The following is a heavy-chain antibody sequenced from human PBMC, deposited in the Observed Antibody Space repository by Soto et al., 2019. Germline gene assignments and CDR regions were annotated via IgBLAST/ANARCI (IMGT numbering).Heavy chain of an antibody. Sequence: EVQLLESGGGLVQPGGSLRLSCAASGFTFSTYAMSWVRQAPGKGLEWVSAISGTGGSTYYPDSVKGRFTISRDNSKNTPYLQMNSLRAEDTAVYYCAKDLSGTYYDFDYWGQGTLVTVSS. CDR1: GFTFSTYA. J-gene: IGHJ4*02. CDR2: ISGTGGST. V-gene: IGHV3-23*01. CDR3: AKDLSGTYYDFDY. D-gene: IGHD1-26*01.